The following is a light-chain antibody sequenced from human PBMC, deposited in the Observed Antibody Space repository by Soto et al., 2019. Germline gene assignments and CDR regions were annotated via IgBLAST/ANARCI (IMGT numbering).Light chain of an antibody. V-gene: IGKV3-20*01. Sequence: EIVLTQSPGTLSLSPGERATLSCRASQSFSSYYLAWYQQKPGQAPRLLIYGASSRATGIPDRFTGSGSGTDFTLTISRLEPEDSAVYYCQQYGSSPSLTFGGGTKVDIK. J-gene: IGKJ4*01. CDR1: QSFSSYY. CDR3: QQYGSSPSLT. CDR2: GAS.